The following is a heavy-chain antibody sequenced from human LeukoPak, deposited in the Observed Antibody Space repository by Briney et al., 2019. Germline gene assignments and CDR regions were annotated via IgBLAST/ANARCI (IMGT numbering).Heavy chain of an antibody. CDR1: GGSISSGGYY. D-gene: IGHD3-10*01. CDR2: IYYSGST. V-gene: IGHV4-31*03. J-gene: IGHJ4*02. Sequence: SETLSLTCTVSGGSISSGGYYWSWIRQHPGKGLEWIGYIYYSGSTYYNPSLKSRVTISVDTSKNQFSLKLSSVTAADTAVYYCARRMVVYGSGSYYDYWGQGTLVTVSS. CDR3: ARRMVVYGSGSYYDY.